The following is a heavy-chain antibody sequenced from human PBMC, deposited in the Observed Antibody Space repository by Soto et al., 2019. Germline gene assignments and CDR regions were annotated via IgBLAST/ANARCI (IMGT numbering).Heavy chain of an antibody. Sequence: DVHLLESGGGLVQPGGSLRLSCAASGFSFSRYAMIWVRQAPVKGQEWVSGITGSGGTIEYAASVKGRFTISRDNSKNTVDLQMNSLRDEDTAMYYCAKDDVAGDGLWLVADWGQGTLVTVS. V-gene: IGHV3-23*01. D-gene: IGHD2-21*02. J-gene: IGHJ4*02. CDR1: GFSFSRYA. CDR2: ITGSGGTI. CDR3: AKDDVAGDGLWLVAD.